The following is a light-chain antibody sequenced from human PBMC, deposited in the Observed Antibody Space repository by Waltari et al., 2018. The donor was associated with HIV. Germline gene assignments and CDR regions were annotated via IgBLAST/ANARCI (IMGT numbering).Light chain of an antibody. Sequence: QSALTQPPSASGSLGQSVTISCTGTSSDVGGYNYVSWYQQHPGKAPKLMIYEVSKRPSGVPDRFSGSKSGNTASLTVSGLQAEDEADYYCNSYAGSNNVVFGGGTKVTVL. CDR2: EVS. CDR1: SSDVGGYNY. V-gene: IGLV2-8*01. J-gene: IGLJ2*01. CDR3: NSYAGSNNVV.